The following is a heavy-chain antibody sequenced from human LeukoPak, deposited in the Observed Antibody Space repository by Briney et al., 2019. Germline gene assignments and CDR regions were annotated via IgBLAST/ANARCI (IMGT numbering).Heavy chain of an antibody. CDR3: ARDKKPNYYDSSGYYYAEYFQH. V-gene: IGHV3-48*03. Sequence: PGGSLRLSCAASGFTFSSYEMNWVRQAPGKGLEWVSYISSSGSTIYYADSVKGRFTISRDNAKNSLYLQMNSLRAEDTAVYYCARDKKPNYYDSSGYYYAEYFQHWGQGTLVTVSS. J-gene: IGHJ1*01. CDR2: ISSSGSTI. D-gene: IGHD3-22*01. CDR1: GFTFSSYE.